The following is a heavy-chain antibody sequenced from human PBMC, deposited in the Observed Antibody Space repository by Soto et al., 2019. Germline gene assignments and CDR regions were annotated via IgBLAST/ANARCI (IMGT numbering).Heavy chain of an antibody. V-gene: IGHV4-31*03. D-gene: IGHD3-10*01. CDR3: ARFFFYSGGDHRDLHSFSSRRSSDL. Sequence: PYTVSGGSMRPGGYLWCWLRQHQGKGLEWIGYIYYSGSTYYNPSLKSRVTISVDTSKNQFSLKLSSVTAADTAVYYWARFFFYSGGDHRDLHSFSSRRSSDL. CDR1: GGSMRPGGYL. J-gene: IGHJ2*01. CDR2: IYYSGST.